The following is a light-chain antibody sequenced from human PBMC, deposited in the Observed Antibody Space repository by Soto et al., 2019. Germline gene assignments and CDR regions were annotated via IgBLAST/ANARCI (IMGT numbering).Light chain of an antibody. CDR1: SSDVGGYNY. CDR3: CSYAGSYRV. Sequence: SGLTQPRSVSGSPGQSVTISRTGTSSDVGGYNYVSWYQQHPGKAPKLMIYDVSKRPSGVPDRFSGSKSGNTASLTISGLQAEDEADYYCCSYAGSYRVFGTGTKVTVL. CDR2: DVS. J-gene: IGLJ1*01. V-gene: IGLV2-11*01.